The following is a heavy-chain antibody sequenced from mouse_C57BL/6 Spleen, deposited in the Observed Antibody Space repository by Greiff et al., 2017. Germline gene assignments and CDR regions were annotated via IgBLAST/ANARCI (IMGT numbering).Heavy chain of an antibody. J-gene: IGHJ3*01. CDR1: GYTFTSYW. V-gene: IGHV1-74*01. D-gene: IGHD2-3*01. CDR3: ARYGVYDGSRFAY. CDR2: IHPSDSDT. Sequence: QVQLKESGAELVKPGASVKVSCKASGYTFTSYWMHWVKQRPGQGLEWIGRIHPSDSDTNYNQKFKGKATLTVDKSSSTAYMQLSSLTSEDSAVYFCARYGVYDGSRFAYWGQGTLVTVSA.